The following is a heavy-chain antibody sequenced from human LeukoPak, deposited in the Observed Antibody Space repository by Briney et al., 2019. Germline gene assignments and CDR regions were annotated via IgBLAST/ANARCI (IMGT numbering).Heavy chain of an antibody. V-gene: IGHV3-74*01. CDR1: GFTFSRYW. CDR3: TRAEIAVAGPFDY. CDR2: INHDGSAA. J-gene: IGHJ4*02. Sequence: GGSLRLSCAASGFTFSRYWMHWVRQAPGKGLVWVSRINHDGSAATYADSVEGRFTISRDNAKNTLYLQMNSLRAEDTAKYYCTRAEIAVAGPFDYWGQGTLVTVSS. D-gene: IGHD6-19*01.